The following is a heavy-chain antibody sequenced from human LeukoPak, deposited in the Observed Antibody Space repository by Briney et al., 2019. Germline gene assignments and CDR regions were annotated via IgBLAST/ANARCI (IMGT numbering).Heavy chain of an antibody. CDR2: IYYSGST. Sequence: SETLSLTCTVSGGSISSSSYYWGWIRQPPGKGLEWIGYIYYSGSTYYNPSLKSRVTISVDTSKNQFSLQLNSVTPEDTAVYYCARVEGGGYHMAFDYWGQGTLVTVSS. J-gene: IGHJ4*02. V-gene: IGHV4-30-4*08. D-gene: IGHD3-22*01. CDR1: GGSISSSSYY. CDR3: ARVEGGGYHMAFDY.